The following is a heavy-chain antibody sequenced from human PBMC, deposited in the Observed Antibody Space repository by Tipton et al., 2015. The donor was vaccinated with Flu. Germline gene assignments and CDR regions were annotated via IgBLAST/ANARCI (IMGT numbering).Heavy chain of an antibody. D-gene: IGHD2-15*01. CDR3: ARDVGAFDI. CDR2: IYYSGST. V-gene: IGHV4-59*01. Sequence: TLSLTCTVSGGSISSYYWSWLRQPPGKGLEWIGYIYYSGSTNYNPALKSRVTISVDTSKNQFSLKLSSVTAADTAVYYCARDVGAFDIWGQGTMVTVSS. CDR1: GGSISSYY. J-gene: IGHJ3*02.